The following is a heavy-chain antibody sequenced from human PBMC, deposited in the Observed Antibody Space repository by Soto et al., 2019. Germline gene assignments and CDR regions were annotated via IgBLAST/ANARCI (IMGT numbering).Heavy chain of an antibody. CDR1: GGSISSYY. Sequence: QVQLQESGPGLVKPSETLSLTCTVSGGSISSYYWSWIRQPPGKGLEWIGYIYYSGSTNYNPSLKSRVTLSVDTSTNQFSLKLSSVTAADTAVYYCARGGAVAGCLDYWGQGTLVTVSS. V-gene: IGHV4-59*01. CDR3: ARGGAVAGCLDY. J-gene: IGHJ4*02. CDR2: IYYSGST. D-gene: IGHD6-19*01.